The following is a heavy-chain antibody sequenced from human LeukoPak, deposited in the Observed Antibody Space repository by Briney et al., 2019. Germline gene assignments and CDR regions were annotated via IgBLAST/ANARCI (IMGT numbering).Heavy chain of an antibody. CDR2: FSGSGSTI. V-gene: IGHV3-48*01. Sequence: GGSLRLSCGAAACTISRYSLSKVRQPPGRGLVGVFAFSGSGSTIYYADSVKGRFTISRDNAKNSVYLQMNSLRAEDTAVYFCARERIDSNTFLYGMDVWGQGTTVTVSS. J-gene: IGHJ6*02. CDR1: ACTISRYS. CDR3: ARERIDSNTFLYGMDV. D-gene: IGHD2-15*01.